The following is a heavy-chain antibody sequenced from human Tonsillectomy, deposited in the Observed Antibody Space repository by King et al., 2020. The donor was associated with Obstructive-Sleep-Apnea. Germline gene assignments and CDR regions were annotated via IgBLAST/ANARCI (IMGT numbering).Heavy chain of an antibody. Sequence: QLQESGPGLVKPSETLSLTCTVSGDSISSYYWSWIRQPPGGGLDWIGYVYYNWGTNANPSLKSRVTISVDRSMDQFFLILRSVTAADTAVYYCARLSRYNGDISWNDAFDIWGQGTMITVSS. CDR2: VYYNWGT. V-gene: IGHV4-59*08. D-gene: IGHD1-14*01. CDR3: ARLSRYNGDISWNDAFDI. CDR1: GDSISSYY. J-gene: IGHJ3*02.